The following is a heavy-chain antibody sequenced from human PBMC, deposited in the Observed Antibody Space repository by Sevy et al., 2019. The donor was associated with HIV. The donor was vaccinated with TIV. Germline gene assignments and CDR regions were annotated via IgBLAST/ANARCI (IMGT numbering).Heavy chain of an antibody. J-gene: IGHJ4*02. D-gene: IGHD5-18*01. CDR2: MNQDGTEK. CDR1: GFSFSSYW. CDR3: VREGLGGYSYSLDC. Sequence: GGSLRLSCAASGFSFSSYWMTWVRQAPGKGLEWVATMNQDGTEKNYVDSVKGRFTMSRDNTKTSLFLQMNSLSAEDTAVYYCVREGLGGYSYSLDCWGQGTLVTVSS. V-gene: IGHV3-7*01.